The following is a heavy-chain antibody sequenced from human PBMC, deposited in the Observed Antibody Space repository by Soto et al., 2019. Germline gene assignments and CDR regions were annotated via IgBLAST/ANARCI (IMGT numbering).Heavy chain of an antibody. CDR3: ARGRLVPAVNFDY. CDR2: IYHSGTA. Sequence: SETLSLTCAVSGDSISSGGFSWSWIRRPPGKGLEWIGYIYHSGTAFYNPSLKSRVTISVDGSKNQFSLNVKSVTAADTAVYYCARGRLVPAVNFDYWGLGTLVTVSS. J-gene: IGHJ4*02. CDR1: GDSISSGGFS. D-gene: IGHD2-2*01. V-gene: IGHV4-30-2*01.